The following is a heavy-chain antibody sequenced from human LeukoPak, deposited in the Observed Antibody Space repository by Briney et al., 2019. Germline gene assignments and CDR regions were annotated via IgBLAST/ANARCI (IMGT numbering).Heavy chain of an antibody. CDR1: GGSISSSSYY. CDR3: ASQGYCSSTSCYTLFRPEYLQH. J-gene: IGHJ1*01. Sequence: SETLSLTCTVSGGSISSSSYYWGWIRQPPGKGLEWIGSIYYSGSTYYNPSLKSRVTISVDTSKNQFSLKLSSVTAADTAVYYCASQGYCSSTSCYTLFRPEYLQHWGQGTLVTVSS. CDR2: IYYSGST. D-gene: IGHD2-2*02. V-gene: IGHV4-39*01.